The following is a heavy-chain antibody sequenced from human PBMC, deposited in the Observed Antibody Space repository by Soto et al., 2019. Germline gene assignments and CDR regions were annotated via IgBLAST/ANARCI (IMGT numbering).Heavy chain of an antibody. CDR2: IKEDGSEQ. CDR1: GFTFSTYC. V-gene: IGHV3-7*01. J-gene: IGHJ3*02. D-gene: IGHD6-13*01. Sequence: EVQLVESGGGLVQPGGSLRLSCAASGFTFSTYCMSWVRQAPGKGLEWVANIKEDGSEQYYVDSVKGRFTISRDNAKNSLYLQMNSLRAEDTAVYYCASPHSGSWWWAFDIWGQGTMVTVSS. CDR3: ASPHSGSWWWAFDI.